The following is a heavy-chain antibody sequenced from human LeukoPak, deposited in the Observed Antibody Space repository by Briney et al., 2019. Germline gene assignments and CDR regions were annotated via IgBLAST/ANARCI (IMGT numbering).Heavy chain of an antibody. D-gene: IGHD6-19*01. CDR3: AKGGSAWYGFYGMDV. CDR2: IGFAGDT. CDR1: GFTFSSYD. J-gene: IGHJ6*02. V-gene: IGHV3-13*01. Sequence: GGSLRLSCAASGFTFSSYDMHWVRQSIGKGLEWVSAIGFAGDTYYPGSVKGRFTVSRDNAKNSVYFQMNSLRADDTAVYYCAKGGSAWYGFYGMDVWGQGTTVTVSS.